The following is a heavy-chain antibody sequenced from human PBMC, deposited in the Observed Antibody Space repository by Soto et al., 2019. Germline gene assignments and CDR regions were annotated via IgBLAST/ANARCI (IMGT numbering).Heavy chain of an antibody. CDR3: ATGSGYDWFGGYYYYYYGMDV. V-gene: IGHV3-33*01. CDR2: IWYDGSNK. Sequence: TGGSLRLSCAASGFTFSSYGMHWVRQAPGKGLEWVAVIWYDGSNKYYADSVKGRFTISRDNSKNTLYLQMNSLRAEDTAVYYCATGSGYDWFGGYYYYYYGMDVWGQGTTVTVSS. CDR1: GFTFSSYG. D-gene: IGHD5-12*01. J-gene: IGHJ6*02.